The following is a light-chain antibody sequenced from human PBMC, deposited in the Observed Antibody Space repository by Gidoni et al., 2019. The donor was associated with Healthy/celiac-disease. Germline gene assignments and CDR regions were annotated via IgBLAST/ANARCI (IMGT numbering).Light chain of an antibody. CDR1: QSVSSY. V-gene: IGKV3-11*01. CDR3: QQRSNWLT. Sequence: ESVLTQSPSTPSLSPGEGATLPCKASQSVSSYLAWYQQKPVQALRLLIYDASNRATVIPARFSGSASGTDFTLTISSLAPEDFAVYCCQQRSNWLTFGGGTKVEIK. CDR2: DAS. J-gene: IGKJ4*01.